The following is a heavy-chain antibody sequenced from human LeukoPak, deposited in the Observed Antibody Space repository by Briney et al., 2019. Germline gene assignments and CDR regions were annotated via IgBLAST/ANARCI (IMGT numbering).Heavy chain of an antibody. CDR3: ARDLWGWGSDYLDY. Sequence: ASVKVSCKASGYTFTDYYVHWVRLARGQGLEWMGRISPNSGATNYAEKFRGRVTMARDTSINTVYMEMSSLRSDDTAVYYCARDLWGWGSDYLDYWGQGTLVTVSS. D-gene: IGHD4/OR15-4a*01. CDR2: ISPNSGAT. CDR1: GYTFTDYY. J-gene: IGHJ4*02. V-gene: IGHV1-2*06.